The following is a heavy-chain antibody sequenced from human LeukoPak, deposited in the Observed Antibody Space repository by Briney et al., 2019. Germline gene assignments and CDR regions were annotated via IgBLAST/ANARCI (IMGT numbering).Heavy chain of an antibody. D-gene: IGHD2-8*02. V-gene: IGHV5-10-1*01. J-gene: IGHJ4*02. CDR2: IDPGDSFT. Sequence: GESLRISCKGSGYSFSSYWISWVRQMPGKGLEWMGRIDPGDSFTKYRPSLEGRVTISADKSLSTVYPQWSSLKASDTAIYYCARDGGGVSSWVSHWGQGTLVTVSS. CDR3: ARDGGGVSSWVSH. CDR1: GYSFSSYW.